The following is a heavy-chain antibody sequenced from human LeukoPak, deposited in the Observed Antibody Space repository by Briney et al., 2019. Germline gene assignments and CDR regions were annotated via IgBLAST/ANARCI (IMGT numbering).Heavy chain of an antibody. CDR3: STDPRLLIY. CDR1: GFTFSDSY. J-gene: IGHJ4*01. V-gene: IGHV3-11*01. D-gene: IGHD2-8*01. Sequence: GGSLRLSCAASGFTFSDSYMTWIRQTPGKGLEWLAYISGSGSDIYYADSVKGRFTISRDNAKNSLYLQMNSLRPEDTALYYCSTDPRLLIYWGRGTLVTVSS. CDR2: ISGSGSDI.